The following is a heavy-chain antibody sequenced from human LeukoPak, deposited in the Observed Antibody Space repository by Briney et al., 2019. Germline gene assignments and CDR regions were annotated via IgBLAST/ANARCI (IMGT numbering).Heavy chain of an antibody. D-gene: IGHD6-19*01. Sequence: PGGSLRLSCAGSGFSFSSYGMHWVRQAPGKGLEWMAFIRSDGSNKYYADSVKGRFTISRDNSKNTLYLQMNSLRAEDTAVNYCARILDSAWGELGYWGQGTLVTVSS. CDR2: IRSDGSNK. CDR3: ARILDSAWGELGY. J-gene: IGHJ4*02. V-gene: IGHV3-30*02. CDR1: GFSFSSYG.